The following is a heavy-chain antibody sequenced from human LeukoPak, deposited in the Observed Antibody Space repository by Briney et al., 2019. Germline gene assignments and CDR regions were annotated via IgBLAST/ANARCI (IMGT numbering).Heavy chain of an antibody. V-gene: IGHV3-21*05. CDR1: GFSFSLYA. Sequence: GRSLRLPCAASGFSFSLYAMNWVRQAPGKGLEWISYINSGPDDIHYAASVRGRFTISRDDAGNTLFLQLSSLRAEDTAVYYCARDTIQPGLIDDWGQGTLVTVSS. CDR3: ARDTIQPGLIDD. CDR2: INSGPDDI. D-gene: IGHD2-2*01. J-gene: IGHJ4*02.